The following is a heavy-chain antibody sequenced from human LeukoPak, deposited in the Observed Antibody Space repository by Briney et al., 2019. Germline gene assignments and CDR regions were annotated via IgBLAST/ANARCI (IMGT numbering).Heavy chain of an antibody. J-gene: IGHJ5*02. V-gene: IGHV5-51*01. D-gene: IGHD2-15*01. CDR1: GYSFTSYW. Sequence: GESLKISCKGSGYSFTSYWIGWVRQMPGKGLEWMGIIYPGDSDTRYSPSFQGQVTISADKSISTAYLQWSSLKASDTAMYYCARRHSGYCSGGSCYGSDNWFDPWGQGTLVTVSS. CDR2: IYPGDSDT. CDR3: ARRHSGYCSGGSCYGSDNWFDP.